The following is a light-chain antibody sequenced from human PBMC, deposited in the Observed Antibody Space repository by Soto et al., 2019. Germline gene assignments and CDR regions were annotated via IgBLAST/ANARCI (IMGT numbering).Light chain of an antibody. Sequence: DVVMTQSPLSLPVTLGQPASISCSSSQSLVYSDGTTYLSWFQQRPGQSPRRLIYQVSSRDSGVPDRFGGSWLVTDFTLKISRVEADDVLVYYFLQCTLLPITVGQGTNLEIK. CDR1: QSLVYSDGTTY. J-gene: IGKJ2*01. CDR2: QVS. V-gene: IGKV2-30*01. CDR3: LQCTLLPIT.